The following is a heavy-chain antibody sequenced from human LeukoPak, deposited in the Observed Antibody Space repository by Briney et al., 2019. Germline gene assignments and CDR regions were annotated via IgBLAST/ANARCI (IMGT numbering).Heavy chain of an antibody. V-gene: IGHV3-30-3*02. CDR2: ISYDGSNK. D-gene: IGHD6-19*01. Sequence: GRSLRLSCAASGFTFSSYAMHWVRQAPGKGLEWVAVISYDGSNKYYADSVKGRFTISRDNSKNTLYLQMNSLRAEDTAVYYCAKDSIAVAGTSGVFDYWGQGTLVTVSS. J-gene: IGHJ4*02. CDR3: AKDSIAVAGTSGVFDY. CDR1: GFTFSSYA.